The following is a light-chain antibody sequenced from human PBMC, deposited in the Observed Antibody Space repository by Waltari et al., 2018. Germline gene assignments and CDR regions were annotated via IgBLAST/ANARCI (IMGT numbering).Light chain of an antibody. CDR1: QTITSF. CDR2: DAA. CDR3: QQSYNWLALT. Sequence: IVLTQSPATLSLSPGESATLSCRASQTITSFLAWYQQKHGQSPRLLISDAANRATGIPDRFSGSEAGTDFTLTSSSMEPEDFAVYFCQQSYNWLALTFGGGTTVEIK. V-gene: IGKV3-11*01. J-gene: IGKJ4*02.